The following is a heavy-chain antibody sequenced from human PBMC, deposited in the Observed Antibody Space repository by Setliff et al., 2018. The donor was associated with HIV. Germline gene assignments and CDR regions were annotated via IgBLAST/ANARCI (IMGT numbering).Heavy chain of an antibody. D-gene: IGHD2-8*02. V-gene: IGHV4-34*01. J-gene: IGHJ6*03. Sequence: TLSLTCAVYGGSFSDNYWSWIRQSPGKGLEWIGEINHSGRTKYSPSLRSRVSISVDTSKTQFSLKVTSVTAADTAVYYCARVSITYWYSIPRDYYYYMDVWGEGTTVTVSS. CDR2: INHSGRT. CDR1: GGSFSDNY. CDR3: ARVSITYWYSIPRDYYYYMDV.